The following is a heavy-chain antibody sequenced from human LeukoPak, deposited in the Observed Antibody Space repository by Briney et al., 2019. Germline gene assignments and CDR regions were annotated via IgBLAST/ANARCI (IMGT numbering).Heavy chain of an antibody. J-gene: IGHJ4*02. D-gene: IGHD5-24*01. V-gene: IGHV3-21*01. CDR1: GFTFSSYS. CDR2: ISSSSSYI. Sequence: PGGSLRLSCAASGFTFSSYSMNWVRQAPGKGLEWVSSISSSSSYIYYADSVKGRFTISRDNAKNSLYLQMNSLRAEDTAVYYCARSQTRWLQSTYWGRGTLVTVSS. CDR3: ARSQTRWLQSTY.